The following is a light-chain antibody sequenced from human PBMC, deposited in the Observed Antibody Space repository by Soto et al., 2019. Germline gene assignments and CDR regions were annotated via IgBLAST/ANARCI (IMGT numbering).Light chain of an antibody. CDR2: GAS. Sequence: EIVITQSPATLSLSPGERATLSCRASQSISSNLAWYQQKPGQAPRLLIYGASTRVTGIPARFSGSGSGTEFTLTISSLQSEDFAVYYCQQYNNWAPTWTFGQGTKVDIK. V-gene: IGKV3-15*01. CDR3: QQYNNWAPTWT. J-gene: IGKJ1*01. CDR1: QSISSN.